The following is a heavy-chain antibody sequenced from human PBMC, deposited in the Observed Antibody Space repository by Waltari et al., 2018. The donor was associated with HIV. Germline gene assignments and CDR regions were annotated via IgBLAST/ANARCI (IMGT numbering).Heavy chain of an antibody. CDR1: GFTFGDYG. CDR2: IRLKANGGAT. J-gene: IGHJ4*02. CDR3: ARGGVAVPGIHY. V-gene: IGHV3-49*05. Sequence: DVQVVESGGGLVKPGRSLRLSCTGSGFTFGDYGVSWFRQAPGKGVEGVGFIRLKANGGATQYGASVKGRFTISREDSKSVAYLQMNSLEIEDTAVYFCARGGVAVPGIHYWGQGTLVTVSS. D-gene: IGHD6-19*01.